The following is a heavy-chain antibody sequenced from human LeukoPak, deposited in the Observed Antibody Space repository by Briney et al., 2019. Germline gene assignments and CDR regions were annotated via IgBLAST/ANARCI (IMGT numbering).Heavy chain of an antibody. CDR3: ARVQNYYDSSGPGLY. Sequence: ASVKVSCKASGYTFTGYYMHWVRQAPGQGLEWMGIINPSGGSTSYAQKFQGRVTMTRDTSTSTVYMELSSLRSEDTAVYYCARVQNYYDSSGPGLYWGQGTLVTVSS. D-gene: IGHD3-22*01. V-gene: IGHV1-46*01. J-gene: IGHJ4*02. CDR1: GYTFTGYY. CDR2: INPSGGST.